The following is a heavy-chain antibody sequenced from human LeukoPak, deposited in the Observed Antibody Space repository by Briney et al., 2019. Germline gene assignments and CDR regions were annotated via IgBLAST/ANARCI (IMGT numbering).Heavy chain of an antibody. V-gene: IGHV3-23*01. CDR2: ISGSGGST. CDR1: GFTFSSYA. CDR3: AKDQGGITIFRRGGGPNAFDI. J-gene: IGHJ3*02. D-gene: IGHD3-3*01. Sequence: QPGGSLRLSCAASGFTFSSYAVSWVRQAPGKGLEWVSAISGSGGSTYYADSVKGRFTISRDNSRNTLYLQMNSLRAEDTAVYYCAKDQGGITIFRRGGGPNAFDIWGQGTMVTVSS.